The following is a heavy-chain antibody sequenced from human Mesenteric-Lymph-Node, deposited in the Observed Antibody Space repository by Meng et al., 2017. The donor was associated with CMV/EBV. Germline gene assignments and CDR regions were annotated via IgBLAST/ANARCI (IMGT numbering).Heavy chain of an antibody. D-gene: IGHD2-2*02. CDR3: AKDAGGHLGYCDSGDCYTTGDFDT. J-gene: IGHJ3*02. Sequence: GESLKISCAASGFTFSSYWMSWVRQAPGKGLEWVANIKQDGSEKYYVDSVKGRFTISRDNAKNSLYLQMNSLRAEDTAVYYCAKDAGGHLGYCDSGDCYTTGDFDTWGQGTMVTVSS. V-gene: IGHV3-7*01. CDR2: IKQDGSEK. CDR1: GFTFSSYW.